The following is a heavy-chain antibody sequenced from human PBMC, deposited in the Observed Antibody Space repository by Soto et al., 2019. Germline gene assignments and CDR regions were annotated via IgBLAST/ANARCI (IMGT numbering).Heavy chain of an antibody. CDR1: DGSISSGGYY. CDR3: ARDILLDPDNDAFDI. J-gene: IGHJ3*02. Sequence: PSETLSLTCTVSDGSISSGGYYWSWIRQHPGKGLEWIGYIYYSGSTYYNPSLKSRVTISVDTSKNQFSLKLSSVTAADTAVYYCARDILLDPDNDAFDIWGQGTMVTVSS. CDR2: IYYSGST. D-gene: IGHD2-15*01. V-gene: IGHV4-31*03.